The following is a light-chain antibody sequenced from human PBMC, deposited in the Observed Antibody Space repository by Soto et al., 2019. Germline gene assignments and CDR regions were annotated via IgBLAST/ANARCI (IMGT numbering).Light chain of an antibody. CDR3: SSYTSSSLWV. Sequence: QSALTQPASVSGSPGQSITISCTGTSSDVGVFNYVSWYQQHPGKAPKLMIYEVSNRPSGVSIRFSGSTSGNTASLTISGLQAEDEADYYCSSYTSSSLWVFGGGTKLTVL. CDR2: EVS. J-gene: IGLJ3*02. CDR1: SSDVGVFNY. V-gene: IGLV2-14*01.